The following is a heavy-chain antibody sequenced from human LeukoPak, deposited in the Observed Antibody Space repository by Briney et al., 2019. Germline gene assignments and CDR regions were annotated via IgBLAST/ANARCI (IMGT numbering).Heavy chain of an antibody. CDR1: GYTFDVYY. CDR3: ARGRTVTDDFDL. V-gene: IGHV1-46*02. Sequence: ASVKVSCKASGYTFDVYYIHWVRQAPGQGREWMGIFNPSGGNTNYAQRFQGRVTLTRHTSTTTVYMGLSGLRPEDTAVYYCARGRTVTDDFDLWGRGTLLTVSS. D-gene: IGHD4-17*01. CDR2: FNPSGGNT. J-gene: IGHJ2*01.